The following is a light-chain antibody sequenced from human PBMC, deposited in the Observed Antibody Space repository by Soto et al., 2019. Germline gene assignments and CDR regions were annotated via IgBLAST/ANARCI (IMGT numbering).Light chain of an antibody. CDR2: GAS. Sequence: EIVLTQSPGTLSLSPGERATLSCRASQSVSSSYLAWYQQKPGQAPRLLIYGASSRATGIPDRFSGSGSGTDITLTISRLETEEFAVYYWQQYGSSPYTFGQGPKLEIK. CDR1: QSVSSSY. V-gene: IGKV3-20*01. CDR3: QQYGSSPYT. J-gene: IGKJ2*01.